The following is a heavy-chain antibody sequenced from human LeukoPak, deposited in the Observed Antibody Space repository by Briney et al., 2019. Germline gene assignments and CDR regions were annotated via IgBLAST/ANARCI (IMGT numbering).Heavy chain of an antibody. CDR1: GDSISGHP. CDR2: IDYNGYT. J-gene: IGHJ4*02. CDR3: ARLAKCDGDCYSFDC. V-gene: IGHV4-59*11. D-gene: IGHD2-21*02. Sequence: PETLSRTCAVSGDSISGHPWSWIRQPPGKGLHYIALIDYNGYTNYNPSRKSRVPIPAEKSKNQLSLNLNSVTSADAAVYYCARLAKCDGDCYSFDCWGQGILVAVSS.